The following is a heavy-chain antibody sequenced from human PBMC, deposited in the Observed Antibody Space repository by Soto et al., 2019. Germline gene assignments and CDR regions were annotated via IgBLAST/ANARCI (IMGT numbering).Heavy chain of an antibody. V-gene: IGHV4-59*01. CDR3: ARAHAPTLPFEY. Sequence: PSETLSLTCTVSGGSIRNVYWSWIRQPPGKGLEWIGFIFHSGNAKYNPSLKSRVTMSVDTSKNQFSLSLDSVTAADTAVYFCARAHAPTLPFEYWGQGALV. CDR1: GGSIRNVY. J-gene: IGHJ4*01. D-gene: IGHD2-15*01. CDR2: IFHSGNA.